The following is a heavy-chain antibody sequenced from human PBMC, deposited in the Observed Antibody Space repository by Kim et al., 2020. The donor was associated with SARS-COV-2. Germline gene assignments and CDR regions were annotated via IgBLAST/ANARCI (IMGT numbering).Heavy chain of an antibody. CDR1: GFTFSSYA. J-gene: IGHJ4*02. V-gene: IGHV3-23*01. CDR3: AKRRDYDYVWGLGY. D-gene: IGHD3-16*01. CDR2: ISGSGGST. Sequence: GGSLRLSCAASGFTFSSYAMSWVRQAPGKGLEWVSAISGSGGSTYYADSVKGRFTISRDNSKNTLYLQMNSLRAEDTAVYYCAKRRDYDYVWGLGYWGQGTLVTVSS.